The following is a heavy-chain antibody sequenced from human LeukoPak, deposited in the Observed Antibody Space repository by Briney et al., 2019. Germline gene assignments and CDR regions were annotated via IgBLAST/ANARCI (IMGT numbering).Heavy chain of an antibody. CDR1: GGTLSSYA. V-gene: IGHV1-69*05. CDR3: GSYSGYAQ. CDR2: IIPIFGTA. Sequence: ASVKVSCKASGGTLSSYAISWVRQAPGQGLEWMGGIIPIFGTANYAQKFQGRVTITTDESTSTAYMELSSLRSEDTAVYYCGSYSGYAQWGQGTLVTVSS. D-gene: IGHD5-12*01. J-gene: IGHJ4*02.